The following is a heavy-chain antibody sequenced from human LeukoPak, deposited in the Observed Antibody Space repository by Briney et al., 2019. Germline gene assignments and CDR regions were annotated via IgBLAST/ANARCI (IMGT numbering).Heavy chain of an antibody. J-gene: IGHJ4*02. CDR1: GYTSTSYW. Sequence: GKSLKISSKGSGYTSTSYWIGCVRQMPRKGVEWMGIIYPDYSDDRYSPSLQGQVSISADKSINTAYLQWSSLKAWDTAMYYCAGPGSGSYVAYYWGQGTLVTVSS. V-gene: IGHV5-51*01. CDR2: IYPDYSDD. D-gene: IGHD1-26*01. CDR3: AGPGSGSYVAYY.